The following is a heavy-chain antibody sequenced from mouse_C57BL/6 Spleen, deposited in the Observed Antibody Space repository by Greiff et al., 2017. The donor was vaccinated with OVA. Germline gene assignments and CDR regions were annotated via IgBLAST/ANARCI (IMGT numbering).Heavy chain of an antibody. CDR2: IHPNSGST. J-gene: IGHJ4*01. V-gene: IGHV1-64*01. CDR3: AKGTGEDAMDY. CDR1: GYTFTSYW. Sequence: QVQLQQPGAELVKPGASVKLSCKASGYTFTSYWMHWVKQRPGQGLEWIGMIHPNSGSTNYNEKFKSKATLTVDTSSSTAYMQLSSLTSEDSAVYYCAKGTGEDAMDYWGQGTSVTVSS. D-gene: IGHD4-1*01.